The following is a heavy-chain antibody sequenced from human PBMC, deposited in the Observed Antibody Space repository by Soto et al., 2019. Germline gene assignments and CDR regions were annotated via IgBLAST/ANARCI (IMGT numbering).Heavy chain of an antibody. V-gene: IGHV1-18*01. D-gene: IGHD5-18*01. CDR1: GYTFTSYG. CDR3: ARDQFDSYGPKGGRDY. CDR2: ISAYNGNT. J-gene: IGHJ4*02. Sequence: QVQLVQSGAEVKKPGASVKVSCKASGYTFTSYGISWVRQAPGQGLEWMGWISAYNGNTNYAQKLQGRVTMTTDTSTSTAYMELRGLRSDDTGGYYCARDQFDSYGPKGGRDYWGQGTLVTVSS.